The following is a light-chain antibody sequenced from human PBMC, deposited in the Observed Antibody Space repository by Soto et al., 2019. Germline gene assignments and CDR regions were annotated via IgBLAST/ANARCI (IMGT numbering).Light chain of an antibody. CDR1: QSVSSY. CDR2: DAS. J-gene: IGKJ5*01. V-gene: IGKV3-11*01. CDR3: QQRSKWPPEVT. Sequence: EIVLTQSPATLSLSPGERATLSCRASQSVSSYLAWYQQKPGQAPRLLIYDASNRATGISARFSGSGSGTDFTLTISSLETEDFAVYYCQQRSKWPPEVTFGEGTRLEIK.